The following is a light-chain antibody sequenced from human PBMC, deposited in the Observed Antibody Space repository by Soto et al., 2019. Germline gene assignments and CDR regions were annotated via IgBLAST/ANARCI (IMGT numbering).Light chain of an antibody. J-gene: IGKJ2*01. Sequence: EIVLTQSPGTLSLSPGERVTLSCRASQSVSSTYLVWYQQKPGQAPRLLIYGASSRATGIPDRFSASGSGTDFTLTISRLEPEDFAVYYCQHYGTSLMYTFGQGTKLEIK. CDR3: QHYGTSLMYT. CDR2: GAS. CDR1: QSVSSTY. V-gene: IGKV3-20*01.